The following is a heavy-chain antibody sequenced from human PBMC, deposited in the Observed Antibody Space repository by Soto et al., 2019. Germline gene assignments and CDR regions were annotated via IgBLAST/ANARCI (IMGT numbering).Heavy chain of an antibody. CDR2: ISSSSIYT. V-gene: IGHV3-11*06. CDR3: ASLIWFGELTGLLPDGMDV. D-gene: IGHD3-10*01. Sequence: KPGGSLRLSCAASGFTLSDYYMSWIRQAPGKGLEWVSYISSSSIYTNYADSVKGRFTISRDNAKNSLYLQMNSLRAEDTAVYYCASLIWFGELTGLLPDGMDVWGQGTTVTVSS. J-gene: IGHJ6*02. CDR1: GFTLSDYY.